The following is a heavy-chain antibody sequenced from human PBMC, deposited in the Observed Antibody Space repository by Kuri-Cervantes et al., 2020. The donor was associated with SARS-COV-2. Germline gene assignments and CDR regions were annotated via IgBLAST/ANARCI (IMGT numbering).Heavy chain of an antibody. D-gene: IGHD3-10*01. J-gene: IGHJ4*02. Sequence: GGSLRLSCAASGFTFDDYAMHWVRQAPGKGLEWVSGISWNSGSIGYADSVKGRFTISRDNAKNSLFLQMSDLRAEDTALYYCAKDSGLLWFGELLSRNHFDYWGQGTLVTVSS. CDR2: ISWNSGSI. CDR1: GFTFDDYA. V-gene: IGHV3-9*01. CDR3: AKDSGLLWFGELLSRNHFDY.